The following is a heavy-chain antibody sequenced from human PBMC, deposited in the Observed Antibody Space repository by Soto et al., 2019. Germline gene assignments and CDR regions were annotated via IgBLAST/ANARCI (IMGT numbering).Heavy chain of an antibody. D-gene: IGHD2-15*01. CDR1: GFTFSDYY. CDR3: ARGKSIFYGMDV. Sequence: QVQLVESGGGLVKPGGSLRLSCAASGFTFSDYYISWIRQAPGKGLEWVSYISSSGTTIYHADSVKGRFTISRDNAKKSLFLQMNSLRAEDTAVYYCARGKSIFYGMDVWGQGTTVTVSS. V-gene: IGHV3-11*01. CDR2: ISSSGTTI. J-gene: IGHJ6*02.